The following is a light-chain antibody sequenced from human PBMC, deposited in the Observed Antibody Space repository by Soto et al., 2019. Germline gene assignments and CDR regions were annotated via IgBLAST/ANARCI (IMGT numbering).Light chain of an antibody. V-gene: IGKV3-20*01. CDR2: DAS. CDR1: QSVSSSY. CDR3: QQYGSSPPT. Sequence: ENVLTQSPGTVSLSKGERASLSCRASQSVSSSYLAWYQQIPGQAPRLLINDASRRATGIPDRFSGSGSGTDFTLTISILEPEDFVLYYCQQYGSSPPTFGHGANVDIK. J-gene: IGKJ1*01.